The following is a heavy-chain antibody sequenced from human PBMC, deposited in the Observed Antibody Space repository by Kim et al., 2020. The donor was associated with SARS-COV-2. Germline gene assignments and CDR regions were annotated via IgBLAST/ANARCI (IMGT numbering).Heavy chain of an antibody. CDR2: IYSSGST. CDR3: AKESYYGSGSPWDGMDV. Sequence: LSLTCAASGFTVSSNYMSWVRQAPGKGLEWVSVIYSSGSTYYADSVKGRFTISRDNSKNTLYLQMNSLRAEDTAVYYCAKESYYGSGSPWDGMDVWG. J-gene: IGHJ6*02. D-gene: IGHD3-10*01. CDR1: GFTVSSNY. V-gene: IGHV3-53*01.